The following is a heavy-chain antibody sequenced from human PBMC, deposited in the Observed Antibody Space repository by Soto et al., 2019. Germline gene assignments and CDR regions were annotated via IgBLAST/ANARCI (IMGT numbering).Heavy chain of an antibody. J-gene: IGHJ2*01. CDR2: ISSSSSYI. CDR1: AFTFSTDS. D-gene: IGHD3-3*01. Sequence: EVQLVESGGGLAKPGGSLRLSCAASAFTFSTDSMSWVRQAPEQGLEWVSSISSSSSYIDYADSVKGRFTISRDNAKNSLNLQMNSLKAEDTAVDYCARDESVYSWYFDLWGRGTLVTVSS. CDR3: ARDESVYSWYFDL. V-gene: IGHV3-21*06.